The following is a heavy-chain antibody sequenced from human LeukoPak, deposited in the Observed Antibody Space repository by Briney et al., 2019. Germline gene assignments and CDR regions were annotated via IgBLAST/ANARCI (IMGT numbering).Heavy chain of an antibody. CDR1: GYTFTSYY. CDR3: ARSVSYRGPNP. J-gene: IGHJ5*02. Sequence: GASVKVSCKASGYTFTSYYMHWVRQAPGQGLEWMGIIYPSGGSTSYAQKFQGRVTMTRDTSTSTVYMELRSLRSEDTAVYYGARSVSYRGPNPWGQGTLVTVSS. V-gene: IGHV1-46*01. D-gene: IGHD2-2*01. CDR2: IYPSGGST.